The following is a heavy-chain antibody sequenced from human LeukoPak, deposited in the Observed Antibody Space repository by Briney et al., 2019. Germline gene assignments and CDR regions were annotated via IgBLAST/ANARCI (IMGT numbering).Heavy chain of an antibody. Sequence: ASVKVSCKVSGGTFSSYAISWVGQAPGQGLEWMGWINPNSGGTNYAQKFQGRVTMTRDTSISTAYMELSRLRSDDTAVYYCARPYSSGWYWIDYWGQGTLVTVSS. J-gene: IGHJ4*02. V-gene: IGHV1-2*02. CDR2: INPNSGGT. CDR3: ARPYSSGWYWIDY. CDR1: GGTFSSYA. D-gene: IGHD6-19*01.